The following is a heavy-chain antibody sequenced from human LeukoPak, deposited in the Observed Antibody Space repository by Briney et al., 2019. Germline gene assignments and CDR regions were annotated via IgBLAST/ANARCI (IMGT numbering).Heavy chain of an antibody. Sequence: ASAKVSCKASGYTFTGYYMHWVRQAPGQGLELMGWINPNSGGTNYAQKFQGRVTMTRDTSISTAYMELSRLRSDDTAVYYCARDLRLRLMAVGYWGQGTLVTVSS. D-gene: IGHD5-12*01. CDR2: INPNSGGT. V-gene: IGHV1-2*02. CDR3: ARDLRLRLMAVGY. J-gene: IGHJ4*02. CDR1: GYTFTGYY.